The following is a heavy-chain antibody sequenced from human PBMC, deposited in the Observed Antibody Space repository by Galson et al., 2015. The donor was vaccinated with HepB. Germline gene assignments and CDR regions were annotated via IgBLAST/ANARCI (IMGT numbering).Heavy chain of an antibody. CDR1: GGSISSSNW. CDR2: IYHSGST. V-gene: IGHV4-4*02. Sequence: ETLSLTCAVSGGSISSSNWWSWVRQPPGKGLEWIGEIYHSGSTNYNPSLKSRVTISVDKSKNQFSLKLSSVTAADTAVYYCAGFGFVVVPAAMPYNWFDPWGQGTLVTVSS. D-gene: IGHD2-2*01. CDR3: AGFGFVVVPAAMPYNWFDP. J-gene: IGHJ5*02.